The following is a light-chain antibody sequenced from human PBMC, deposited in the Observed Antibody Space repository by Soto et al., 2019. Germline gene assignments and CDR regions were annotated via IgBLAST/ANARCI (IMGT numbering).Light chain of an antibody. CDR2: DVS. Sequence: SGLTQPRSVSGSPGQSVTIACTGTSSDVGGYNYVSWYQQHPGKAPKLMIYDVSKRPSGVPDRFSGSKSGNTASLTISGLQAEDEADYYCCSYAGSYTFEVFGTGTKVTVL. CDR3: CSYAGSYTFEV. J-gene: IGLJ1*01. V-gene: IGLV2-11*01. CDR1: SSDVGGYNY.